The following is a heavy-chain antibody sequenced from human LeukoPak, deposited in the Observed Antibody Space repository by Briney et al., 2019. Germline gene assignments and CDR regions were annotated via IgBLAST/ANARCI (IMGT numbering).Heavy chain of an antibody. Sequence: GSSVKVSCKASGGTFSSYAISWVRQAPGQGLEWMGWISAYNGNTNYAQKLQGRVTMTTDTSTSTAYMELRSLRSDDTAVYYCARAPHYDILTGYYFDYWGQGTLVTVSS. D-gene: IGHD3-9*01. J-gene: IGHJ4*02. CDR3: ARAPHYDILTGYYFDY. CDR1: GGTFSSYA. V-gene: IGHV1-18*01. CDR2: ISAYNGNT.